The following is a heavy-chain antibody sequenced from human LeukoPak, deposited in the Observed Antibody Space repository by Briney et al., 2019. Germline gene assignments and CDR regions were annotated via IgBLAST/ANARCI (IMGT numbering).Heavy chain of an antibody. D-gene: IGHD2-2*01. CDR2: INPNSGGT. CDR3: ARAKDCSSTSCYLWFDP. V-gene: IGHV1-2*06. J-gene: IGHJ5*02. CDR1: GYTFTGYY. Sequence: GASVKVSCEASGYTFTGYYMHWVRQAPGQGLEWMGRINPNSGGTNYAQKFQGRVTMTRDTSISTAYMELSRLRSDDTAVYYCARAKDCSSTSCYLWFDPWGQGTLVTVSS.